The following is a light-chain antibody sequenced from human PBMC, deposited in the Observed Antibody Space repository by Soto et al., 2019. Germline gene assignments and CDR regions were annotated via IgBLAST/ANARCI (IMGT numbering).Light chain of an antibody. CDR1: SSNIGTYT. Sequence: QSVLTQPPSASGTPGQRVTISCSGSSSNIGTYTVNWYQQLPGMAPKLLIHSNNHRPSGVPDRFSGSKSGTSASLAISGLQSEDEANYYCATWDDNLNGMVFGGGTKLNVL. J-gene: IGLJ3*02. V-gene: IGLV1-44*01. CDR2: SNN. CDR3: ATWDDNLNGMV.